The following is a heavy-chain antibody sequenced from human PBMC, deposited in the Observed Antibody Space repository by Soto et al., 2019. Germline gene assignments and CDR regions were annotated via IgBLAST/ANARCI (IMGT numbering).Heavy chain of an antibody. CDR1: GGSISSYY. CDR3: ARDSTYYYDSSGYYDY. D-gene: IGHD3-22*01. J-gene: IGHJ4*02. Sequence: SETLSLTCTVSGGSISSYYWSWIRQPAGKGLEWIGRIYTSGSTNYNPSLKSRVTMSVDTSKNQFSLKLSSVTAADTAVYYCARDSTYYYDSSGYYDYWGQVTLVTVSS. V-gene: IGHV4-4*07. CDR2: IYTSGST.